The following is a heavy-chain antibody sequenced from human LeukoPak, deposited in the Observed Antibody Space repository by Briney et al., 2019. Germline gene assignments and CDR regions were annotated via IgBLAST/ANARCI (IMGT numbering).Heavy chain of an antibody. D-gene: IGHD3-22*01. CDR1: GYTFTSYG. J-gene: IGHJ4*02. Sequence: ASVKVSCKASGYTFTSYGISWVRQAPGQGLEWMGWISAYNGNTNYAQKLQGRVTMTTVTSTSTAYMELRSLRSDDTAVYYCARGGPYYYDSSGYPACDYWGQGTLVTVSS. V-gene: IGHV1-18*01. CDR2: ISAYNGNT. CDR3: ARGGPYYYDSSGYPACDY.